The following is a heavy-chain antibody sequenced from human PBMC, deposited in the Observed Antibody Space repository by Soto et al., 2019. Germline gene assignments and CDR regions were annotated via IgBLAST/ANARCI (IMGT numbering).Heavy chain of an antibody. CDR1: GGSISSGGYY. Sequence: SETLSLTCTVSGGSISSGGYYWSWIRQHPGKGLEWIGYIYYSGSTYYNPSLKSRVTISVDTSKNQFSLKLSSVTAADTAVYYCARAPVTIDAFDIWGQGTMVTVSS. V-gene: IGHV4-31*03. CDR3: ARAPVTIDAFDI. D-gene: IGHD4-17*01. J-gene: IGHJ3*02. CDR2: IYYSGST.